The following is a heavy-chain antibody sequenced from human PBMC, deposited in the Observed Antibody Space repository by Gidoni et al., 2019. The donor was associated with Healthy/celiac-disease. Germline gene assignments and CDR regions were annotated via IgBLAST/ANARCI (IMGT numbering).Heavy chain of an antibody. CDR1: GYTFTGYY. V-gene: IGHV1-2*06. D-gene: IGHD2-15*01. J-gene: IGHJ4*02. CDR3: ARGRAVVTKIHYFDY. Sequence: QVQLVQSGAEVKKPGASVKVSCKASGYTFTGYYMHWVRQAPGQGLEWMGRINPNSGGTNYAQKFQGRVTMTRDTSISTAYMELSRLRSDDTAVYYCARGRAVVTKIHYFDYWGQGTLVTVSS. CDR2: INPNSGGT.